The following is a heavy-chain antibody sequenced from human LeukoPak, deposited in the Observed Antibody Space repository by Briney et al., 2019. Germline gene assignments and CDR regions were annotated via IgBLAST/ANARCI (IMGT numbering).Heavy chain of an antibody. CDR1: GGSISSSSYY. CDR2: IYYSGST. D-gene: IGHD2-2*01. CDR3: ATQGGIVVVPAATYYYYGMDV. Sequence: SETLSLTCTVSGGSISSSSYYWGWIRQPPGKGLEWIGSIYYSGSTYHNPSLKSRVTISVDTSKNQFSLKLSSVTAADTAVYYCATQGGIVVVPAATYYYYGMDVWGQGTTVTVSS. J-gene: IGHJ6*02. V-gene: IGHV4-39*01.